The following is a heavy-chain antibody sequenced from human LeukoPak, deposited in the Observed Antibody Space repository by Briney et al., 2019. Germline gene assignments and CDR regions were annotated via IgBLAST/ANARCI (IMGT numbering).Heavy chain of an antibody. Sequence: GRSLRLSCAASGFTVSRNYMSWVRQAPGKGLEWVSVIYSGGSTYYADSVKGRFTISRDNSKNTMYLQMNSLRAEDTAVYYCARDLSGIAVARGAFDIWGQGTMVTVSS. CDR2: IYSGGST. J-gene: IGHJ3*02. CDR1: GFTVSRNY. D-gene: IGHD6-19*01. CDR3: ARDLSGIAVARGAFDI. V-gene: IGHV3-66*01.